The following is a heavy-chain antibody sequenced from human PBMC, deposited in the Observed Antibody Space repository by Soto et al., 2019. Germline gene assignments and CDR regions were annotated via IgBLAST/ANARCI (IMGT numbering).Heavy chain of an antibody. D-gene: IGHD1-7*01. CDR3: ARPPADQLELRGGGAFDI. V-gene: IGHV3-23*01. Sequence: EVQLLESGGGLVQPGGSLRLSCAASGFTFSSYAMSWVRQAPGKGLEWVSAISGSGGSTYYADSVKGRFTISRDNSKNTLYLQMNSLRAEDTAVYYCARPPADQLELRGGGAFDIWGQGTMVTVSS. J-gene: IGHJ3*02. CDR1: GFTFSSYA. CDR2: ISGSGGST.